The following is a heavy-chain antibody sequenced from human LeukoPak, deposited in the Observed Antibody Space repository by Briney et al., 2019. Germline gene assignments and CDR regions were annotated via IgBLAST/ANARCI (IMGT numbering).Heavy chain of an antibody. V-gene: IGHV3-7*03. CDR2: ISQDGSDK. CDR1: GFTFSDYW. J-gene: IGHJ5*02. CDR3: AGEFDP. Sequence: GGSLRLSCAASGFTFSDYWMSWVRQAPGKGLQWVANISQDGSDKYYLDSVKGRFTISRDNAKNSLYLQMNSLRAEDTAVYYCAGEFDPWGQGTLVTVSS.